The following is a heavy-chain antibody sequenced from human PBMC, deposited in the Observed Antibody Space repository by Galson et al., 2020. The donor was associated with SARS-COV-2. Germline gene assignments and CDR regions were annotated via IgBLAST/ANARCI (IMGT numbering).Heavy chain of an antibody. CDR2: ISYDGSNK. CDR3: ARGKGGSYRGPFDY. CDR1: GFTFSSYA. V-gene: IGHV3-30*04. Sequence: GGSLRLSCAASGFTFSSYAMHWVRQAPGKGLEWVAVISYDGSNKYYADSVKGRFTISRDNSKNTLYLQMNSLRAEDTAVYYCARGKGGSYRGPFDYWGQGTLVTVSS. J-gene: IGHJ4*02. D-gene: IGHD1-26*01.